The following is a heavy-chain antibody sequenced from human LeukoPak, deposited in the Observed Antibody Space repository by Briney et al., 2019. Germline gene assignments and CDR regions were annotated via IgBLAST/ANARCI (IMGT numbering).Heavy chain of an antibody. D-gene: IGHD6-13*01. V-gene: IGHV3-21*01. CDR2: ISSSSSYI. CDR3: ARGLAAAAGTGY. J-gene: IGHJ4*02. CDR1: GFTFSSYS. Sequence: PGGSLRLSCAASGFTFSSYSMNWVRQAPGKGLEWVSSISSSSSYIYYADSVKGRFTISRDNAKNSLYLQMNSLRAEDTAVYYCARGLAAAAGTGYWGQGTLVTVSS.